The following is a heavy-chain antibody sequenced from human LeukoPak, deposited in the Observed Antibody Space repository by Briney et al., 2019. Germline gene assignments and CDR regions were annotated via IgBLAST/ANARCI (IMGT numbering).Heavy chain of an antibody. Sequence: SETLSLTCGVSGGSISNTNWWSWVRQPPGQGLEWIGEISLTGLTHYNPSLESRVTVSLDKSKNRLSLNLTSVTAADTAVYYCSRENGAFSPFGYWGQGTLVAVLS. D-gene: IGHD2-8*01. J-gene: IGHJ4*02. V-gene: IGHV4-4*02. CDR3: SRENGAFSPFGY. CDR1: GGSISNTNW. CDR2: ISLTGLT.